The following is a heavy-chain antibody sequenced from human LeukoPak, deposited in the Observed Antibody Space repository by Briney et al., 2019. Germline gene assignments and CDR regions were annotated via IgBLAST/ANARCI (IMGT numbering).Heavy chain of an antibody. J-gene: IGHJ6*02. CDR1: GGSISSYY. CDR3: ARVDTAMVTGYYYYYGMDV. D-gene: IGHD5-18*01. CDR2: IYYSGST. Sequence: PSETLSLTCTVPGGSISSYYWSWIRQPPGKGLERIGYIYYSGSTNYNPSLKSRVTISVDTSKNQFSLKLSSVTAADTAVYYCARVDTAMVTGYYYYYGMDVWGQGTTVTVSS. V-gene: IGHV4-59*01.